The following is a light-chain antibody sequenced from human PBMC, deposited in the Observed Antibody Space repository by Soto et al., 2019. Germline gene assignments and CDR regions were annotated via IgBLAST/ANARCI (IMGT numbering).Light chain of an antibody. Sequence: SYELTQPPSVSVAPGQTASLTGGGRTIGSKTVHWYQQKPGQAPVLVVYDDADRPSGIPERFSGSNSGNTAALTISRVEAGHEADYYCQVWDANTDHVVFGGGTKLTVL. CDR3: QVWDANTDHVV. V-gene: IGLV3-21*02. J-gene: IGLJ2*01. CDR1: TIGSKT. CDR2: DDA.